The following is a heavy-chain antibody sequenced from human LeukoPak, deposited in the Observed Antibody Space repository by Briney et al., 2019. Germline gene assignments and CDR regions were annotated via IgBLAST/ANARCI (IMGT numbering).Heavy chain of an antibody. CDR2: IYTSGST. V-gene: IGHV4-4*07. Sequence: PSETLSLTCTVSGGSISSYYWSWIRQPAGKGLEWIGRIYTSGSTNYNPSLKSRVTISVDKSKNQFSLKLSSVTAADTAVYYCARERLSYGVDYWGQGTLVTVSS. CDR3: ARERLSYGVDY. J-gene: IGHJ4*02. D-gene: IGHD5-18*01. CDR1: GGSISSYY.